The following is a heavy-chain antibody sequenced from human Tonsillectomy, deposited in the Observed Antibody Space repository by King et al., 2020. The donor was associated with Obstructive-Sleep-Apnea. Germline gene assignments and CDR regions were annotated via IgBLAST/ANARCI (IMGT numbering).Heavy chain of an antibody. CDR3: AREGSIVVGAHDY. D-gene: IGHD3-22*01. J-gene: IGHJ4*02. CDR2: ISYDGSNK. CDR1: GFTFSSYA. V-gene: IGHV3-30*04. Sequence: VQLVESGGGVVQPGRSLRLSCAASGFTFSSYAMHWVRQAPGKGLEWVAVISYDGSNKYYADSVKGRFTISRDNSKNTLYPQMNSLRAEDTAVYYCAREGSIVVGAHDYWGQGTLVTVSS.